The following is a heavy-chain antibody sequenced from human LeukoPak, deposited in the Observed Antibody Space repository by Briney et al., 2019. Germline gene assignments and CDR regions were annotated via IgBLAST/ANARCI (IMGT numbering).Heavy chain of an antibody. CDR1: GGTFSSYA. J-gene: IGHJ4*02. D-gene: IGHD6-13*01. Sequence: SVKVSCKASGGTFSSYAISWVRQAPGQGLEWMGGIIPIFGTANYAQKFQGRVTITADESTSTAYMELSSLRSEDTAVYYCARDRVNVAAAGPYFDYWGQGTLVTVSS. CDR2: IIPIFGTA. CDR3: ARDRVNVAAAGPYFDY. V-gene: IGHV1-69*01.